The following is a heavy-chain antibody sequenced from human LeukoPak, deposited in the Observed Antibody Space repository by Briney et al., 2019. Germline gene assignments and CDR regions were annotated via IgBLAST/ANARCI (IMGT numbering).Heavy chain of an antibody. D-gene: IGHD3-10*02. Sequence: GGSLRLSCAASGFTFSSYEMNWVRPAPGKGLEWVSYISSSGSTIYYADSVKGRFTISRDNAKNSLYLQMNSLRAEDTALYYCAELGITMIGGVWGKGTTVTISS. CDR2: ISSSGSTI. CDR3: AELGITMIGGV. CDR1: GFTFSSYE. V-gene: IGHV3-48*03. J-gene: IGHJ6*04.